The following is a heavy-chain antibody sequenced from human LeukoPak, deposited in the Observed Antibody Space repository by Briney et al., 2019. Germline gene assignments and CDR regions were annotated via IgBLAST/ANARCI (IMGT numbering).Heavy chain of an antibody. CDR3: ARGDLAVAGTFPNDY. Sequence: ASVKVSCKASGYTFRSHGISWVRQAPGQGLEWMGWISCYDGETKYAQKFQGRVTMTWDTSISTAYMELSRLRYDDTAVYYCARGDLAVAGTFPNDYWGQGTLVTVSS. D-gene: IGHD6-19*01. V-gene: IGHV1-18*01. J-gene: IGHJ4*02. CDR1: GYTFRSHG. CDR2: ISCYDGET.